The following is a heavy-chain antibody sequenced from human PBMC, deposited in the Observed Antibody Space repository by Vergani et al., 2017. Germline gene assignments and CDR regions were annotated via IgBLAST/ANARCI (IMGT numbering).Heavy chain of an antibody. CDR1: GGTFSSYA. J-gene: IGHJ3*02. V-gene: IGHV1-69*01. D-gene: IGHD6-13*01. CDR3: ARMTHSSSWYWEAFDI. Sequence: QVQLVQSGAEVKKPGSSVKVSCKASGGTFSSYAISWVRQAPGPGLEGMGGIIPIFGTENYAQKFQGRVTITADESTSTAYMELSSLRSEDTAVYYCARMTHSSSWYWEAFDIWGQGTMVTVSS. CDR2: IIPIFGTE.